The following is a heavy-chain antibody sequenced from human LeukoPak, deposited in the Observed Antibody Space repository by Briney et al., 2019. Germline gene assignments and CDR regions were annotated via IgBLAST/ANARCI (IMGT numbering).Heavy chain of an antibody. V-gene: IGHV3-23*01. D-gene: IGHD3-10*01. Sequence: GGSLRLSCTASGFVFSTYAMGWVRQAPGKGLEWVSTISDIGDYTYYADSVKGRFAISRDNFENTLYLQMSSLRAEDTAVYYCANLYGSRRYYFDYWGQGTLVTVSS. J-gene: IGHJ4*02. CDR1: GFVFSTYA. CDR3: ANLYGSRRYYFDY. CDR2: ISDIGDYT.